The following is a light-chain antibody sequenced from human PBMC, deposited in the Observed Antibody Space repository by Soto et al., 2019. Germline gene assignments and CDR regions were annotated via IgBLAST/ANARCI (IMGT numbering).Light chain of an antibody. Sequence: EIVLTQSPATLSLSPGERATLSCRASQSVSSYLAWYQQKPGQAPRLLIYDASNRATGIPARFSGSGSGTDFTLTISSLDPEDFPVYYCQQRSNWSYTFGQGTKLEIK. CDR1: QSVSSY. CDR3: QQRSNWSYT. V-gene: IGKV3-11*01. CDR2: DAS. J-gene: IGKJ2*01.